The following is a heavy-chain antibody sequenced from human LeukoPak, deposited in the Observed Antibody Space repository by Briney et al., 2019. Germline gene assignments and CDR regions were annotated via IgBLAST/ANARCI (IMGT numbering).Heavy chain of an antibody. D-gene: IGHD6-19*01. CDR3: AKDRSSGWYHYFDY. J-gene: IGHJ4*02. V-gene: IGHV3-23*01. CDR1: GFTFSSYA. Sequence: QPGGSLRLSCAASGFTFSSYAMSWVRQAPGKGLEWVSAISGSGGSTYYADSVKGRFTISGDNSKNTLYLQMNSLRAEDTAVYYCAKDRSSGWYHYFDYWGQGTLVTVSS. CDR2: ISGSGGST.